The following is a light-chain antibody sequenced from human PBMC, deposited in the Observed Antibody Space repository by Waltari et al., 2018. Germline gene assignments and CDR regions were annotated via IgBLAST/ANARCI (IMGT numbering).Light chain of an antibody. Sequence: SYVLTQPPSVSVAPGKTARITCGGNNIGRKSAHWYQQKAGQAPVLVIHYDRDRPTGIPERFSCSTSGNTATLTISRVEGGDEADYFCQVWDYVQGVFGGGTKLTVL. CDR3: QVWDYVQGV. CDR1: NIGRKS. CDR2: YDR. V-gene: IGLV3-21*04. J-gene: IGLJ3*02.